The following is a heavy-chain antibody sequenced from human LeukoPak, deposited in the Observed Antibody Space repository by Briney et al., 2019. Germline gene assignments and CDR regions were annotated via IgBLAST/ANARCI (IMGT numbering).Heavy chain of an antibody. Sequence: ASVKVSCKASGYTFTGYYMHWVRQAPGQGLEWMGWINPNSGGTNYAQKFQGRVTMTRNTSISTAYMELSSLRSEDTAVYYCARGKGGYSYGSNYYYGMDVWGQGTTVTVSS. D-gene: IGHD5-18*01. CDR1: GYTFTGYY. CDR3: ARGKGGYSYGSNYYYGMDV. J-gene: IGHJ6*02. CDR2: INPNSGGT. V-gene: IGHV1-2*02.